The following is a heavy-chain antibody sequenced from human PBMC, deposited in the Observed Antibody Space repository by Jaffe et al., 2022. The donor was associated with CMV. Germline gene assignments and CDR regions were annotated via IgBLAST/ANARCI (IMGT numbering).Heavy chain of an antibody. J-gene: IGHJ6*02. CDR2: ISSSSSTI. CDR3: ARDYYDFWSGRGEYYGMDV. CDR1: GFTFSSYS. Sequence: EVQLVESGGGLVQPGGSLRLSCAASGFTFSSYSMNWVRQAPGKGLEWVSYISSSSSTIYYADSVKGRFTISRDNAKNSLYLQMNSLRDEDTAVYYCARDYYDFWSGRGEYYGMDVWGQGTTVTVSS. D-gene: IGHD3-3*01. V-gene: IGHV3-48*02.